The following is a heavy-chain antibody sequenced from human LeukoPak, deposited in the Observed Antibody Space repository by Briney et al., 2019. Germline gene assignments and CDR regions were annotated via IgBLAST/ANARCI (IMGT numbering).Heavy chain of an antibody. CDR1: GGSFSAYY. Sequence: PSVTLSLTCAVYGGSFSAYYWSWIRQPPGKGLEWIGQINHSGTTNYNPSLKSRVTISVDTSKNQLSLKLSSVTAADTAVYYCARVDTAMSAFDPWGQGTLVTVSS. CDR2: INHSGTT. V-gene: IGHV4-34*01. CDR3: ARVDTAMSAFDP. D-gene: IGHD5-18*01. J-gene: IGHJ5*02.